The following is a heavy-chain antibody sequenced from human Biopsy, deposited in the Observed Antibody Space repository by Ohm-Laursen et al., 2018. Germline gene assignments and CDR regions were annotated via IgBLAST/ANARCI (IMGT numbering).Heavy chain of an antibody. CDR2: IYYSVMT. Sequence: GTLSLTCTVSGDSVTKYYWSWIRQPPGKGLEWIGHIYYSVMTNYNPSLQSRVSISVDTSRNQVSLTLSPVTAADTAVYYCARDSGILNYGNFKYYHYYGMDVWGQGAKVTVSS. J-gene: IGHJ6*02. CDR1: GDSVTKYY. V-gene: IGHV4-59*02. D-gene: IGHD4-11*01. CDR3: ARDSGILNYGNFKYYHYYGMDV.